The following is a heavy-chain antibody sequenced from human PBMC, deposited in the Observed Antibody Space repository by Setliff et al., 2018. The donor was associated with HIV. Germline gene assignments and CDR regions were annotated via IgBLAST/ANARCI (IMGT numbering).Heavy chain of an antibody. CDR3: ARAISTPSYYYHMDV. V-gene: IGHV4-4*08. J-gene: IGHJ6*03. Sequence: SETLSLTCTLSGGSMSSYYWTWIRQPPGKGMEWIGYVYTSEISNYNSSLRSRVVISLDTSKNQFSLKLGSVTAADTAVYYCARAISTPSYYYHMDVWGTGTPVTVSS. CDR1: GGSMSSYY. CDR2: VYTSEIS. D-gene: IGHD3-10*01.